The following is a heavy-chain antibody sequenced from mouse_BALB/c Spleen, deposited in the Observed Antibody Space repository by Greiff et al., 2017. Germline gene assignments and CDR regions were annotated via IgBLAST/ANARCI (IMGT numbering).Heavy chain of an antibody. Sequence: QVQLKESGPGLVAPSQSLSITCTVSGFSLTGYGANWGRQPPGKGLEWLGMIWGDGSTDYNSAIKSRLSISKDNSKSQVFVKMNSRQTDDTARYYCARDKAYCTFDNRGQGTTLTVSS. CDR1: GFSLTGYG. J-gene: IGHJ2*01. CDR2: IWGDGST. CDR3: ARDKAYCTFDN. V-gene: IGHV2-6-7*01.